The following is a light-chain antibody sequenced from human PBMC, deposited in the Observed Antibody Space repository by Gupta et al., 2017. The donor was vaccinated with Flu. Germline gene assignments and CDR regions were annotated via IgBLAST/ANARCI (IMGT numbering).Light chain of an antibody. CDR3: PKSYTKPWK. J-gene: IGKJ1*01. CDR1: QNIIKY. CDR2: AAS. V-gene: IGKV1-39*01. Sequence: PSSLSASVGDRVTITCRASQNIIKYVNGYQKKPGKAPNLRSYAASSLQGGVPSRGSGSGSGTDFSLTLKSLQPEDFATYDCPKSYTKPWKCGKGTTVAIK.